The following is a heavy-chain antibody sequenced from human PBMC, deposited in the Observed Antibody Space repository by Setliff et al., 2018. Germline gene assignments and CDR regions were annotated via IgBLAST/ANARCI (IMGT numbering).Heavy chain of an antibody. CDR3: ARSGDYYGSGSYRLGY. CDR1: GGSFSTYY. CDR2: TNHSGST. J-gene: IGHJ4*02. D-gene: IGHD3-10*01. Sequence: SETLSLTCAVYGGSFSTYYWIWIRQPPGKGLEWIGETNHSGSTNYNPSLKSRVTIPVETSKNQVSLKLSSVTAADTAGYYCARSGDYYGSGSYRLGYWGQGTLVTVS. V-gene: IGHV4-34*01.